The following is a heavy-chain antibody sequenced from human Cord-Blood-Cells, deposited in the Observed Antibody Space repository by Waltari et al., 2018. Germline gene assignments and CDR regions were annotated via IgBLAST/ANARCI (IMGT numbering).Heavy chain of an antibody. CDR3: ASKSNWNMFDY. V-gene: IGHV4-34*01. J-gene: IGHJ4*02. CDR1: VGSFSVYS. D-gene: IGHD1-20*01. CDR2: INHSGST. Sequence: QVQLRQWGAGRWKPSEPLSLPCAVYVGSFSVYSRGWIRQPPGKGLEWIGEINHSGSTNYNPSLKSRVTISVDTSKNQFSLKLSSVTAADTAVYYCASKSNWNMFDYWGQGTLVTVSS.